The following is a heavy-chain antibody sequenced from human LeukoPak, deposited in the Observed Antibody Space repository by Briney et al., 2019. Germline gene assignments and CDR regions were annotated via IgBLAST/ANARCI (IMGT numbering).Heavy chain of an antibody. D-gene: IGHD3-10*01. Sequence: PSETLSLTCTVSGYSISSGYYWGWIRQPPGKGLEWIGSIYHSGSTYYNPSLKSRVTISVDTSKNQFSLKLSSVTAADTAVYYCARDQGSLDFGLLWFGEPWVRAFDIWGQGTLVTVSS. V-gene: IGHV4-38-2*02. CDR3: ARDQGSLDFGLLWFGEPWVRAFDI. CDR2: IYHSGST. J-gene: IGHJ4*02. CDR1: GYSISSGYY.